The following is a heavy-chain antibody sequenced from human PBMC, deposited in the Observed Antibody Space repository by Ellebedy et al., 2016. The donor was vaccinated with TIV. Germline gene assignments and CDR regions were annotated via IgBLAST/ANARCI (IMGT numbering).Heavy chain of an antibody. V-gene: IGHV4-39*01. Sequence: MPSETLSLTCTVSGGSIRSSSYSWGWIRQPPGKGLEWIGSIYYSGSTYYNPSLKSRVTISVDTSKNQFSLKLSSVTAADTAVYYCARQLGIVDYWGQGTLVTVSS. CDR1: GGSIRSSSYS. CDR3: ARQLGIVDY. CDR2: IYYSGST. D-gene: IGHD7-27*01. J-gene: IGHJ4*02.